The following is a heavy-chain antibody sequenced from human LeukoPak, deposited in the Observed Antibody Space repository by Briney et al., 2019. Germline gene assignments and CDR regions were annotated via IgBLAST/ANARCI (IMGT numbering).Heavy chain of an antibody. CDR3: ARAYSSSPAGGYFDY. CDR2: ISSSRSGYI. Sequence: PGGSLRLSCGASGFTFSSYSMNWVRQAPEKGLEWVSSISSSRSGYIYDADSLKVRFTISRDNAKNSLYLQMNSLRAEDTAVYYCARAYSSSPAGGYFDYWGQGTLVTVSS. J-gene: IGHJ4*02. CDR1: GFTFSSYS. V-gene: IGHV3-21*01. D-gene: IGHD6-6*01.